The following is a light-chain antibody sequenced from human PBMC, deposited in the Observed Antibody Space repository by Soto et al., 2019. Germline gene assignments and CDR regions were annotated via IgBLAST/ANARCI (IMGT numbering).Light chain of an antibody. CDR2: ATS. CDR3: QKYNSAPLT. V-gene: IGKV1-27*01. J-gene: IGKJ4*01. CDR1: QGIAPY. Sequence: DVRMTQSPSSLSASVGDRVTITCRASQGIAPYLAWFQQKPGKVPRLLIYATSTLQSGVTSRFSGSGSGTDFPLTISSLQLEDVATYCCQKYNSAPLTFGGGTTVEIK.